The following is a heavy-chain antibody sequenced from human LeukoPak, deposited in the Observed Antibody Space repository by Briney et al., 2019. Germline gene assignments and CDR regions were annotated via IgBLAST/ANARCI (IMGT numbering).Heavy chain of an antibody. CDR2: INTDGSST. J-gene: IGHJ4*02. CDR1: GFTFSSYW. Sequence: GGSLRLSCAAAGFTFSSYWMHWVSHAPGKGLVWVSRINTDGSSTSYADSVKGRFTISRDNAKNTLYLQMNSLRAEDTAVYYCARARDYDSSGYYNWGQGTLVTVSS. D-gene: IGHD3-22*01. V-gene: IGHV3-74*01. CDR3: ARARDYDSSGYYN.